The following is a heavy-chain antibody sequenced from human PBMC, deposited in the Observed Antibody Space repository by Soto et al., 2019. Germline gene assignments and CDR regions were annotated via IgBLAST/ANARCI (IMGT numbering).Heavy chain of an antibody. CDR3: ARDFSHELLRFDY. CDR2: IIPIFGTA. Sequence: GASVKVSCKASGGTFSSYAISWVRQAPGQGLEWMGGIIPIFGTANYAQKFQGRVTITADESTSTAYMELSSLRSEDTAVYYCARDFSHELLRFDYWGQGTLVTVSS. CDR1: GGTFSSYA. V-gene: IGHV1-69*13. J-gene: IGHJ4*02. D-gene: IGHD1-26*01.